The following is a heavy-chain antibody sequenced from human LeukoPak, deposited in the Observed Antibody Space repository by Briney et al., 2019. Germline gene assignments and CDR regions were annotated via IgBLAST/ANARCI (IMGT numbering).Heavy chain of an antibody. Sequence: ASVKVSCKASGYTFTSYDINRVRQATGQGLEWMGWMNPNSGNTGYAQKFQGGVTMTRNTSINKAYMELSSLRSEDTAVYYCARGYHRYYHGSGRWYNWFDPWGQGTLVTVSS. J-gene: IGHJ5*02. CDR2: MNPNSGNT. CDR1: GYTFTSYD. V-gene: IGHV1-8*01. D-gene: IGHD3-10*01. CDR3: ARGYHRYYHGSGRWYNWFDP.